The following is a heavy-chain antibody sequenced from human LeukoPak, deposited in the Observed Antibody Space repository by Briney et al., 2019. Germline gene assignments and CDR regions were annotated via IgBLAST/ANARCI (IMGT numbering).Heavy chain of an antibody. V-gene: IGHV4-39*07. J-gene: IGHJ5*02. Sequence: PSETLSLTCTVSGGSISSYYWGWIRQPPGKGLEWIGSIYYSGSTYYNPSLKSRVTISVDTSKNQFSLKLSSVTAADTAVYYCARDGINWFDPWGQGTLVTVSS. D-gene: IGHD1-26*01. CDR3: ARDGINWFDP. CDR2: IYYSGST. CDR1: GGSISSYY.